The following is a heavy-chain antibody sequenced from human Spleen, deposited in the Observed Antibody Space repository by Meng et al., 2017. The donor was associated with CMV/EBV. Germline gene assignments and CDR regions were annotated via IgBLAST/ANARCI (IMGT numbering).Heavy chain of an antibody. V-gene: IGHV1-8*03. D-gene: IGHD3-3*01. Sequence: YTFTSYDINWVRQATGQGLEWMGWMNPNSGNTGYAQKFQGRDNITRNTSISTAYMELSSLRSEDTAVYYCARGDFWSGYYSGSGGDYWGQGTLVTVSS. CDR3: ARGDFWSGYYSGSGGDY. J-gene: IGHJ4*02. CDR1: YTFTSYD. CDR2: MNPNSGNT.